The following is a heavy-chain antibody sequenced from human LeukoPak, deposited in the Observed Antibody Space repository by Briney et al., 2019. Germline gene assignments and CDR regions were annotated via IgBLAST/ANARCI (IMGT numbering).Heavy chain of an antibody. D-gene: IGHD1-26*01. CDR1: GCTFSSYT. V-gene: IGHV1-69*02. J-gene: IGHJ4*02. CDR2: IIPILGIA. Sequence: SVKVSCKASGCTFSSYTISWVRQAPGQGLEWMGRIIPILGIANYAQKFQGRVTITADKSTSTAYMELSSLRSEDTAVYYCASGERKGARVYWGQGTLVTVSS. CDR3: ASGERKGARVY.